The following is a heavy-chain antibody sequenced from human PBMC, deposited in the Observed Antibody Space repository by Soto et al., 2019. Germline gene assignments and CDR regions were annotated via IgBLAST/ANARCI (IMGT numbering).Heavy chain of an antibody. Sequence: HPGGSLRLSCAASGFTFSSYGMHWVRQAPGKGLEWVAVIWYDGSNKYYADSVKGRFTISRDNSKNTLYLQMNSLRAEDTAVYYCARDLSILTSGMDVWGQGTTVTVSS. CDR1: GFTFSSYG. D-gene: IGHD3-9*01. J-gene: IGHJ6*02. V-gene: IGHV3-33*01. CDR3: ARDLSILTSGMDV. CDR2: IWYDGSNK.